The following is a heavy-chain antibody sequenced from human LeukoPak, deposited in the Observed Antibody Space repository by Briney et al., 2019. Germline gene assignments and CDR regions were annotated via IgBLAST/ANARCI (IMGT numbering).Heavy chain of an antibody. D-gene: IGHD6-19*01. Sequence: SETLSLTCTVSGGSISSSSYYWGWIRQPPGKGLEWIGSIYYSGSMYYNPSLKSRVTISVDTSKNQFSLKLTSVTAADTAVYYCARDSSGWPRLYWFDPWGQGTLVTVPS. CDR2: IYYSGSM. V-gene: IGHV4-39*07. CDR3: ARDSSGWPRLYWFDP. CDR1: GGSISSSSYY. J-gene: IGHJ5*02.